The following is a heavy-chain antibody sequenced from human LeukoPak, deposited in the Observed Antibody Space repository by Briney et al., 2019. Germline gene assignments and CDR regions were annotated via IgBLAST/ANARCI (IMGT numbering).Heavy chain of an antibody. CDR3: AGGGYYHGSGSRNWFDP. V-gene: IGHV1-8*03. CDR1: GYTFTNYE. J-gene: IGHJ5*02. CDR2: MNPNSGNT. Sequence: ASVKVSCKASGYTFTNYEINWLRQATGQGLEWMGWMNPNSGNTGSAQKFQGRVTITRDTSITTVYMELRSLTSEDTAFYYCAGGGYYHGSGSRNWFDPWGQGTLVTVSS. D-gene: IGHD3-10*01.